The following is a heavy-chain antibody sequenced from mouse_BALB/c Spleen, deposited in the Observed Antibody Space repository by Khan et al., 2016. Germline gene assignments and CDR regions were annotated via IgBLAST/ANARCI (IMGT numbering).Heavy chain of an antibody. J-gene: IGHJ2*01. D-gene: IGHD3-1*01. V-gene: IGHV3-1*02. Sequence: EVQLVESGPDLVKPSQSLSLTCTVTGYSIPSHYSWHWLRHFPGNKLEWMGYIHYSGSTNHNPSLKSRISITRDTSKNQFFLQLNSVTTEDTATYYCATSTSGYWYYFDYWGQGTTLTVSS. CDR3: ATSTSGYWYYFDY. CDR1: GYSIPSHYS. CDR2: IHYSGST.